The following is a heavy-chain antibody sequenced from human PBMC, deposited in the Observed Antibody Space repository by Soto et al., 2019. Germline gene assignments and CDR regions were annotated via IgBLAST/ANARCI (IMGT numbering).Heavy chain of an antibody. J-gene: IGHJ6*02. Sequence: VGSLRLSCAASGFTFSSYSMNWVRQAPGKGLEWVSSISSSSSYIYYADSVKGRFTISRDNAKNSLYLQMNSLRAEDTAVYYCARDRANYYDSSGYGMDVWGQGTTVTVSS. CDR1: GFTFSSYS. V-gene: IGHV3-21*01. CDR3: ARDRANYYDSSGYGMDV. CDR2: ISSSSSYI. D-gene: IGHD3-22*01.